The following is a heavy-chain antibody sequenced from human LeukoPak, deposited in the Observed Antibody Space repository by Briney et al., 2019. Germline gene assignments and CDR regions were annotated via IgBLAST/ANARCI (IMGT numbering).Heavy chain of an antibody. CDR3: AKDRTGYCSGGSCYGTCFDY. CDR1: GFTFSSYA. J-gene: IGHJ4*02. CDR2: ISGSGGST. Sequence: PGGSLRLSCAASGFTFSSYAMSWVRQAPGKGLEWVSAISGSGGSTYYADSVKGRFTISRDNSKNTLYQQMNSLRAEDTAVYYCAKDRTGYCSGGSCYGTCFDYWGQGTLVTVSS. D-gene: IGHD2-15*01. V-gene: IGHV3-23*01.